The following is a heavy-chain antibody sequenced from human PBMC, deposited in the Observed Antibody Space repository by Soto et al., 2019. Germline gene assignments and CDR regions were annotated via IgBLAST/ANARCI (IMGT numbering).Heavy chain of an antibody. CDR2: IDWDDDK. Sequence: SGPTLVNPTQPLTLTCTFSGFSLSTSGMCVSWIRQPPGKALEWLARIDWDDDKYYSTSLKTRLTISKDTSKNQVVLTMTNMDPVDTATYYCARIWDGYDLGAHFDYWGQGTLVTVSS. CDR1: GFSLSTSGMC. CDR3: ARIWDGYDLGAHFDY. V-gene: IGHV2-70*11. J-gene: IGHJ4*02. D-gene: IGHD5-12*01.